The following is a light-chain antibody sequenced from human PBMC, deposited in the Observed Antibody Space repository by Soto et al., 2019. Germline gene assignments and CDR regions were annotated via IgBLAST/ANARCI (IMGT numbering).Light chain of an antibody. V-gene: IGKV1-9*01. Sequence: IQLTQSPSSLSASVGDRVTITCRASQGISSYLAWYHQKPGKAPKLLIYAASTLPRGVPSRFSGSGSGTDFTLTISSLQPEDFATYYCQQLNTYPLTFGGGTTVEIK. J-gene: IGKJ4*01. CDR3: QQLNTYPLT. CDR1: QGISSY. CDR2: AAS.